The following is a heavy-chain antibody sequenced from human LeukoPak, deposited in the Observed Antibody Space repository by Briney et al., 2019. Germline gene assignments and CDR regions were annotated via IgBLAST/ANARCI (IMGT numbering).Heavy chain of an antibody. CDR2: IKSKTDGGTT. Sequence: GSLRLSCAASGFTFSNAWMSWVRQAPGKGLEWVGRIKSKTDGGTTDYAAPVKGRFTISRDDSKNTLYLQMNSLKTEDTAVYYCTTDRREGSYYNFDYWGQGTLVTVSS. CDR1: GFTFSNAW. CDR3: TTDRREGSYYNFDY. D-gene: IGHD1-26*01. V-gene: IGHV3-15*01. J-gene: IGHJ4*02.